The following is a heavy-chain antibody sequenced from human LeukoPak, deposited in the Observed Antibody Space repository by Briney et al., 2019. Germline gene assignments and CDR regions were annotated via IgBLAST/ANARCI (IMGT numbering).Heavy chain of an antibody. CDR1: GGSISSGSYY. J-gene: IGHJ4*02. CDR2: IYTSGST. D-gene: IGHD2-15*01. V-gene: IGHV4-61*02. Sequence: SETLSLTCTVSGGSISSGSYYWSWIRQPAGKGLEWIGRIYTSGSTNYNPSLKSRVTISVDTSKNQFSLKLSSVTAADTAVYYCARPDSRYCSGGSCSYYFDYWGQGTLVTVSS. CDR3: ARPDSRYCSGGSCSYYFDY.